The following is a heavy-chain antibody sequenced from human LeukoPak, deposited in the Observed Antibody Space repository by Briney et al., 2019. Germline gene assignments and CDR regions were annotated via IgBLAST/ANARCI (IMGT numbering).Heavy chain of an antibody. CDR3: ARREKSPYYFDY. CDR1: GGSISSYC. J-gene: IGHJ4*02. V-gene: IGHV4-59*01. Sequence: PSETLSLTCTVSGGSISSYCWSWIRQPPGKGLEWIGYIYYSGSTNYNPSLKSRVTISVDTSKNQFSLKLSSVTAADTAVYYCARREKSPYYFDYWGQGTLVTVSS. CDR2: IYYSGST.